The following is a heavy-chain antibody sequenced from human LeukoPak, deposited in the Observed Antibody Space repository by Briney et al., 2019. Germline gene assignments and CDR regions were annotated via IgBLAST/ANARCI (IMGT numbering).Heavy chain of an antibody. Sequence: SETLSLTCAVYGGSFSGYYWSWIRQPPGQGLEWIGYIYYTGSTHYNPSLKSRVTISLDTSNNQFSLRLTSVTAADSAMYYCARWDSYTRGYFDYWGQGTLVTVSS. CDR3: ARWDSYTRGYFDY. V-gene: IGHV4-59*01. D-gene: IGHD3-16*01. CDR1: GGSFSGYY. CDR2: IYYTGST. J-gene: IGHJ4*02.